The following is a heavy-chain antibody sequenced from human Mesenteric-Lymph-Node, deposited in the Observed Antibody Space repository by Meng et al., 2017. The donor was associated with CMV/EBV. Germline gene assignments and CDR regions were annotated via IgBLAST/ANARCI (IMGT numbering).Heavy chain of an antibody. Sequence: SETLSLTCTVSGASISSFYWSWIRQPPGKGLEWIASFYYIGRTNYNPSLKSRLTVSTDTSRNQFSLKLSSVTAAGTAVYYCARGGGSLQFDYWGQGTLVTVSS. J-gene: IGHJ4*02. D-gene: IGHD1-26*01. CDR1: GASISSFY. V-gene: IGHV4-59*08. CDR3: ARGGGSLQFDY. CDR2: FYYIGRT.